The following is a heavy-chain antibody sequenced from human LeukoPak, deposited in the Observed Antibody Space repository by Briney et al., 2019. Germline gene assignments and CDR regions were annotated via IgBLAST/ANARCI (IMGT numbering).Heavy chain of an antibody. CDR1: GFTFSSYA. J-gene: IGHJ4*02. V-gene: IGHV3-23*01. Sequence: PGGSLRLSCAASGFTFSSYAMSWVRQAPGEGLEWVSAISGSGGSTYYADSVKGRFTISRDNSKNTLYLQMNSLRAEDTAVYYCAKTKGYYRMYYFDYWGQGTLVTVSS. CDR3: AKTKGYYRMYYFDY. CDR2: ISGSGGST. D-gene: IGHD3-22*01.